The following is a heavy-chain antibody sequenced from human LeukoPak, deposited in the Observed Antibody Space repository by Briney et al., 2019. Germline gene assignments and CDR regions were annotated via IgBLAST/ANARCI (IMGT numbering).Heavy chain of an antibody. CDR3: ARGAQRYSGYLGAFDI. CDR1: GGSFSGYF. D-gene: IGHD5-12*01. V-gene: IGHV4-34*01. J-gene: IGHJ3*02. CDR2: ISHSGSR. Sequence: SETLSLTRAVYGGSFSGYFWSWIRQPPGKGLEWIGEISHSGSRNYNPSLKSRVTLSEDTSKNQFSLRLSSVTAADTAVYYCARGAQRYSGYLGAFDIWDQGTMVIVSS.